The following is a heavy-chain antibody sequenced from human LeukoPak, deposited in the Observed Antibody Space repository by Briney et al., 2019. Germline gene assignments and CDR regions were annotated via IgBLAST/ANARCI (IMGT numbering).Heavy chain of an antibody. CDR3: ARVRKDIVVVPGAMRDTYYFDY. Sequence: GGSLTLSCAASGFTFSSYAMSWVRHAPGKGREWVANIKQDVSENYLVDSVKGRLTMSRDNAKNALYLQMNSLRAEDTAVYYCARVRKDIVVVPGAMRDTYYFDYWGQGTLVTVSS. D-gene: IGHD2-2*01. V-gene: IGHV3-7*01. J-gene: IGHJ4*02. CDR2: IKQDVSEN. CDR1: GFTFSSYA.